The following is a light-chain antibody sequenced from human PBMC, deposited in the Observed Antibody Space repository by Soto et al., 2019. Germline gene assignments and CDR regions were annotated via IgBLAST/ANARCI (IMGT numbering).Light chain of an antibody. CDR1: QGIRDD. V-gene: IGKV1-6*01. J-gene: IGKJ3*01. CDR2: SAS. CDR3: LHDYEFPFT. Sequence: AIQMTQSPSSLSASVGDIVTITCRASQGIRDDLAWYQQKPGKTPKLPIYSASSLPSGVPSRFSGSGSCTDFTLTIGSLQPEDFATYYCLHDYEFPFTFGPGTRVDIK.